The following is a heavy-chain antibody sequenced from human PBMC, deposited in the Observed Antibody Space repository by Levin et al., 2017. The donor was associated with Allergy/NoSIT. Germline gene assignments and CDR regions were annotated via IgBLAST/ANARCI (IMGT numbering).Heavy chain of an antibody. CDR1: GGSISSSSYY. Sequence: PSETLSLTCTVSGGSISSSSYYWGWIRQPPGKGLEWIGSIYYSGSTYYNPSLKSRVTISVDTSKNQFSLKLSPVTAADTAVYYCGRRNYDILTGYLDYYYYMDVWGKGTTVTVSS. J-gene: IGHJ6*03. CDR2: IYYSGST. D-gene: IGHD3-9*01. CDR3: GRRNYDILTGYLDYYYYMDV. V-gene: IGHV4-39*01.